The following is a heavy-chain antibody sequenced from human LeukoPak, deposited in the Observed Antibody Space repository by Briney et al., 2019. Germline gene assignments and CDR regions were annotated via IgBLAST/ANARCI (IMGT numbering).Heavy chain of an antibody. CDR3: ASRGWRGSEHFDY. CDR1: GGSISSYY. V-gene: IGHV4-4*09. CDR2: IYTSGST. Sequence: PSETLSLTCTVSGGSISSYYWSWIRQPPGKGLEWIGYIYTSGSTNYNPSLKSRATISVDTSKNQFSLKLSSVTAADTAVYYCASRGWRGSEHFDYWGKGTRVTVSS. J-gene: IGHJ4*02. D-gene: IGHD3-16*01.